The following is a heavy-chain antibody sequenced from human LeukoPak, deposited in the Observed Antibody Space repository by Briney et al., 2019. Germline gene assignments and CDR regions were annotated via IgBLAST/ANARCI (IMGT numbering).Heavy chain of an antibody. CDR2: INPNSGGT. J-gene: IGHJ3*02. D-gene: IGHD3-22*01. Sequence: ASVKVSCKASGYTFTDHYMHWVRQAPGQGLEWMGWINPNSGGTSYVQKFQGRVTMTRDTSISTAYMELSRLKSDDTAVFYCARESPRSGYFYGDYAFDIWGQGTMVTVSS. CDR1: GYTFTDHY. CDR3: ARESPRSGYFYGDYAFDI. V-gene: IGHV1-2*02.